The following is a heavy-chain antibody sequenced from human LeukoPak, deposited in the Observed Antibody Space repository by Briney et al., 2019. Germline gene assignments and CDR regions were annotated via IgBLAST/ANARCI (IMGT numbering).Heavy chain of an antibody. J-gene: IGHJ5*02. CDR1: GFTFSSYG. CDR2: ISYDGSNK. V-gene: IGHV3-30*18. Sequence: GRSLRLSCAASGFTFSSYGMHWVRQAPGKGLEWVAVISYDGSNKYYADSVKGRFTISRDNSKNTLYLQMNSLRAEDTAVYYCAKDRAGSHPYDTSGLTPSDHWGQGTLVTVSS. CDR3: AKDRAGSHPYDTSGLTPSDH. D-gene: IGHD3-22*01.